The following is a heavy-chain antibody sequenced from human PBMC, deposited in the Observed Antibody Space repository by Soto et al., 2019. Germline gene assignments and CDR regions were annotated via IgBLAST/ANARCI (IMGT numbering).Heavy chain of an antibody. J-gene: IGHJ3*02. V-gene: IGHV3-74*01. D-gene: IGHD3-3*01. CDR3: AKSPGGYYSFDI. CDR2: INSDGSST. Sequence: GESLKISCAASGFTFSSYWMHWVRQAPGKGLVWVARINSDGSSTSYADSVKGRFTISRDNSKNTLYLQMNSLRAEDTAVYYCAKSPGGYYSFDIWGQGTMVTVSS. CDR1: GFTFSSYW.